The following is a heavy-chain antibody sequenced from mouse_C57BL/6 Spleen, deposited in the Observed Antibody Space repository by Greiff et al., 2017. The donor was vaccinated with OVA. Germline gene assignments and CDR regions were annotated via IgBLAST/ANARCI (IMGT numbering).Heavy chain of an antibody. Sequence: EVKVEESGPGLVKPSQSLSLTCSVTGYSITSGYYWNWIRQFPGNKLEWMGYISYDGSNNYNPSLKNRISITRDTSKNQFFLKLNSVTTEDTATYYCARDGSWFAYWGQGTLVTVSA. CDR3: ARDGSWFAY. CDR1: GYSITSGYY. CDR2: ISYDGSN. J-gene: IGHJ3*01. D-gene: IGHD2-2*01. V-gene: IGHV3-6*01.